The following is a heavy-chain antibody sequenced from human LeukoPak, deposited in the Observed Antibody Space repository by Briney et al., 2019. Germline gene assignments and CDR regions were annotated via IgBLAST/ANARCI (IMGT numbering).Heavy chain of an antibody. D-gene: IGHD5-18*01. J-gene: IGHJ6*03. Sequence: SETLSLTCTVSGGSIISTIYYWGCIRQSPGKGLDWIGSISYSGSSFCKPSLKSRVTISVDTSKNQFSLKLTSVTAADTAVYYCARTTEGGYTYGYFYYYYMDVWGKGTTVTISS. CDR1: GGSIISTIYY. V-gene: IGHV4-39*07. CDR2: ISYSGSS. CDR3: ARTTEGGYTYGYFYYYYMDV.